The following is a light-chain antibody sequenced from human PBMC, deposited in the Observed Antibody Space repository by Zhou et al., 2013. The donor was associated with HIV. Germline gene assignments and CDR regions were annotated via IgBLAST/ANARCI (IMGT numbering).Light chain of an antibody. J-gene: IGKJ2*01. CDR2: KAS. CDR1: QSISSW. V-gene: IGKV1-5*03. Sequence: DIQMTQLPSTLSASVGDRVTITCRASQSISSWLAWYQQKPGKAPKLLIYKASTLESGVPSRFSGSGSGTEFTLTISSLQPDDFGTYYCQQCNSYPYTFGQGTKLEIK. CDR3: QQCNSYPYT.